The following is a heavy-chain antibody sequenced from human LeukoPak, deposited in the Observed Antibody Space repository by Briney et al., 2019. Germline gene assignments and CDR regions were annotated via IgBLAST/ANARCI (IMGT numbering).Heavy chain of an antibody. V-gene: IGHV1-2*02. CDR3: ASGTRYYDSSGYGDY. CDR2: INPKSGGT. CDR1: GYTFTGYY. J-gene: IGHJ4*02. D-gene: IGHD3-22*01. Sequence: ASVKVSCKASGYTFTGYYMHWVRQAPGQGLEWMGWINPKSGGTNYAQKLQGRVTVTRDTSISTVYMELSRLRSDDTAVYYCASGTRYYDSSGYGDYWGQGTLVTVSS.